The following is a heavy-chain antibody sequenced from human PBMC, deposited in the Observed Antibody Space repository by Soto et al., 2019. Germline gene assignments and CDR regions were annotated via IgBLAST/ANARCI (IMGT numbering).Heavy chain of an antibody. J-gene: IGHJ4*02. CDR1: GGTSTRYA. D-gene: IGHD3-3*01. CDR3: NRGSDYDFWSGYL. V-gene: IGHV1-69*06. Sequence: QERLVQSGAEVRKPGSSVKVSCKVTGGTSTRYAINWVRQAPGQGLEWMGGIVPMFGPSKYAQKFQGRVTITADTSTNIAYMELRRLRSEDTAVYYCNRGSDYDFWSGYLWGQGTLVSVSS. CDR2: IVPMFGPS.